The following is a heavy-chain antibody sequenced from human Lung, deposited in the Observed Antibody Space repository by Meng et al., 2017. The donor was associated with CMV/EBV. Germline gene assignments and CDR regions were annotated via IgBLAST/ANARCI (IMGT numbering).Heavy chain of an antibody. CDR1: GFTFDDYA. CDR2: ISWNHGNI. V-gene: IGHV3-9*01. Sequence: SXKISXVASGFTFDDYAMHWVRQAPGKGLEWVSGISWNHGNIAYADSVKGRFTISRDNRKNSLYLQMNSLRPEDTAVYYCAKDMIASTGVGYRYYYYAMDVWGRGTXVTVSS. D-gene: IGHD1-1*01. CDR3: AKDMIASTGVGYRYYYYAMDV. J-gene: IGHJ6*02.